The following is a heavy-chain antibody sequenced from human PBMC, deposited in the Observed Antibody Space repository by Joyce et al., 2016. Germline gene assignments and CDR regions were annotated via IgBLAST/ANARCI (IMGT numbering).Heavy chain of an antibody. V-gene: IGHV3-23*01. J-gene: IGHJ3*02. D-gene: IGHD3-16*01. Sequence: EVHLLESGGGVAQPGGSLRLSCAASGFPFNMYAMAWVRQTPARGLEWVATIDGSGGNTHYADSVQGRFYISRDNSKDTVFLQMSSLRAEDTALYYCARDGGPAESFFDIWGQGTKVTVS. CDR2: IDGSGGNT. CDR3: ARDGGPAESFFDI. CDR1: GFPFNMYA.